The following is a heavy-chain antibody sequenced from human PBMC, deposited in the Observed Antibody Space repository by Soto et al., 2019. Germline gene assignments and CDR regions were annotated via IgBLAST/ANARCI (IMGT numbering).Heavy chain of an antibody. CDR3: ANQRSREGYNFIEY. CDR1: GYPISSGFY. D-gene: IGHD5-12*01. Sequence: SETLSLTRAVFGYPISSGFYWGWIRQPPGKGLEWIGIMFHSGSTYYNPSLQSRVTISVDTSKNQVSLKLTSVTVADKAVYFCANQRSREGYNFIEYWGQGIQVTSPQ. J-gene: IGHJ4*02. CDR2: MFHSGST. V-gene: IGHV4-38-2*01.